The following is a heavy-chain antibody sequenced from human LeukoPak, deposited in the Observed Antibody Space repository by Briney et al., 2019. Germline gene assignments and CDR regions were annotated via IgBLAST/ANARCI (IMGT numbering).Heavy chain of an antibody. V-gene: IGHV3-74*01. Sequence: PGGSLRLSCAASGFTFSNYWMHWVRQAPGKGLVWVSRIQSDGSTTSYADSVEGRFTISRDNAKNSLYLQMNSLRAEDTALYYCAKAHDSSGHLLPRYFQHWGQGTLVTVSS. D-gene: IGHD3-22*01. CDR3: AKAHDSSGHLLPRYFQH. J-gene: IGHJ1*01. CDR1: GFTFSNYW. CDR2: IQSDGSTT.